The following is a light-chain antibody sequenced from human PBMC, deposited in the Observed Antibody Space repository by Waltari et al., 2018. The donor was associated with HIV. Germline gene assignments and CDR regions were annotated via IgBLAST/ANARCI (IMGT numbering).Light chain of an antibody. J-gene: IGLJ1*01. V-gene: IGLV1-47*01. CDR3: VGWDSSLSAYV. CDR2: KNF. CDR1: SSHIENDN. Sequence: QSFLTQPPSASGTPGQTVTISCSGSSSHIENDNVYCYQQLPGMTPKLLIYKNFLRPSGVPDRFAASKSGTSASLTISGLRSADEADYYCVGWDSSLSAYVFGAGTKVAVL.